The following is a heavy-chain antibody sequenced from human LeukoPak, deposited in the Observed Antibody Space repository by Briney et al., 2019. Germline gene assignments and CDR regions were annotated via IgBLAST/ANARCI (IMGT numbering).Heavy chain of an antibody. D-gene: IGHD1-26*01. Sequence: GASVKVSCKASGYTFTRYYMYWVRQAPGQGLEWMGIINPSGGSTNYAQKFQGRVTMTRDTSTNTVYMELSSLRAEDTAVYYCARDSGRREDYWGQGTLVTVSS. CDR1: GYTFTRYY. J-gene: IGHJ4*02. V-gene: IGHV1-46*01. CDR3: ARDSGRREDY. CDR2: INPSGGST.